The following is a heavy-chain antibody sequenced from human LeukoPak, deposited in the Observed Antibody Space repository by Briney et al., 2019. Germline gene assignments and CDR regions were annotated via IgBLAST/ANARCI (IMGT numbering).Heavy chain of an antibody. J-gene: IGHJ4*02. CDR3: ARHGYCSGGSCYAFDY. CDR2: IYYSGST. Sequence: PSETLSLTCTVSGGSISSYYWSWIRQPPGKGLEWIGYIYYSGSTNYNPPLKSRVTISVDTSKNQFSLKLSSVTAADTAVYYCARHGYCSGGSCYAFDYWGQGTLVTVSS. CDR1: GGSISSYY. V-gene: IGHV4-59*08. D-gene: IGHD2-15*01.